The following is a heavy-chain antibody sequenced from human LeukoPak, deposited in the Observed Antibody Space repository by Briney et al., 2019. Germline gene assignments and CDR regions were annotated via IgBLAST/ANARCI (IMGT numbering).Heavy chain of an antibody. Sequence: SETLSLTCGVSGYYISSGYYWGGIRQPPGKGLEWIGSMYHSGSTHYNPSLKSRVTISVDTSKNQFSLKLNSVTAADTAVYYCARASDVWGSYPFVVDPWGQGTLVIVSS. CDR3: ARASDVWGSYPFVVDP. V-gene: IGHV4-38-2*01. CDR1: GYYISSGYY. D-gene: IGHD3-16*01. J-gene: IGHJ5*02. CDR2: MYHSGST.